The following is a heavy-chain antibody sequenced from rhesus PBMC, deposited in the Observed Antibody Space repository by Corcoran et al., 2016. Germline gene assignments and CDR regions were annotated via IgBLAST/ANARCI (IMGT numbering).Heavy chain of an antibody. CDR3: ARLGRVVRGVYFDY. J-gene: IGHJ4*01. Sequence: QVQLQESGPGLVKPSETLSLTCAVSGGYISGGYDWSWIRQPPGKGLEWIGYIYGSSGSTNYNPSLKNRVTISKDTSKNQFSLKLSAVTAADTAVYYCARLGRVVRGVYFDYWGQGVLVTVSS. CDR2: IYGSSGST. D-gene: IGHD6-13*01. CDR1: GGYISGGYD. V-gene: IGHV4-76*01.